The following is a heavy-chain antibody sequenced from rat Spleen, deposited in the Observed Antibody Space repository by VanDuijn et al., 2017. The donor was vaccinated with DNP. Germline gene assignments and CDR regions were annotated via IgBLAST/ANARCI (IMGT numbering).Heavy chain of an antibody. D-gene: IGHD1-2*01. CDR2: ISYSGST. CDR3: ARSVYYYSSYIPFDY. V-gene: IGHV3-1*01. J-gene: IGHJ2*01. Sequence: EVQLQESGPGLVKPSQSLSLTCSVTGHSITSSYRWNWIRKFPGNKMEWMGYISYSGSTGYNPSLKSRISISRDTSKNQFFLQLNSVTTEDTATYYCARSVYYYSSYIPFDYWGQGVMVTVSS. CDR1: GHSITSSY.